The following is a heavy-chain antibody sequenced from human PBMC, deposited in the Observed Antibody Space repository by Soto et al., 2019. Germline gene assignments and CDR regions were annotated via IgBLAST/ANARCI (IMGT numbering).Heavy chain of an antibody. Sequence: ASVKVSCKASGYIFVNYGIAWVRQAPGQGLEWMGWISPYSGNTHYASKVQGRLTMTTDTSTGTAYMELRSLRSDDTAVYYCARHIFWGGFGESTCLDPWGQGTLVTVSP. CDR3: ARHIFWGGFGESTCLDP. CDR1: GYIFVNYG. D-gene: IGHD3-10*01. V-gene: IGHV1-18*01. CDR2: ISPYSGNT. J-gene: IGHJ5*02.